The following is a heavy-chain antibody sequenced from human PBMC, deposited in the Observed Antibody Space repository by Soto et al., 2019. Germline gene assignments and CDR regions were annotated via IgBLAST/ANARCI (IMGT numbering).Heavy chain of an antibody. J-gene: IGHJ4*02. CDR3: AKRYYYDSSGYH. Sequence: PGGSLRLSCAASGFTVSSTYMTWVRQAPGKGLEWVSVIYGGLTTSYADSVKGRFTISRDNSKNTVFLQMNSLRGEDTAVYYCAKRYYYDSSGYHWGQGTLVTVSS. D-gene: IGHD3-22*01. CDR2: IYGGLTT. V-gene: IGHV3-53*01. CDR1: GFTVSSTY.